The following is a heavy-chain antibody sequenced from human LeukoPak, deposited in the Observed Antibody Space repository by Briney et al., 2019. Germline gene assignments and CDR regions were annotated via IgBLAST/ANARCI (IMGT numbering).Heavy chain of an antibody. CDR3: ARGGIQVSGIDEFDY. Sequence: GGSLRLSCAASGFTFIDYDMHWDRQVIGKGLEWVSAIGIRGDTHYSGSVKGRFTISRENAESSLYLQMNSLRAEDTAVYYCARGGIQVSGIDEFDYWGQGTLVTVSS. D-gene: IGHD6-19*01. V-gene: IGHV3-13*01. J-gene: IGHJ4*02. CDR2: IGIRGDT. CDR1: GFTFIDYD.